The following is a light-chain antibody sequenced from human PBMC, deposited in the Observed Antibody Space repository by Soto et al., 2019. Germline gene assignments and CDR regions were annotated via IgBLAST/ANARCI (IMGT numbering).Light chain of an antibody. CDR1: SSDVGGYNY. CDR2: EVG. J-gene: IGLJ3*02. Sequence: QSVLTQPASVSGSPGQSITISCTGTSSDVGGYNYLSWYQQHPGKAPRVMIYEVGNRPAGVSNRLSGSKSGNTASLTISGLHAYDEADYFFSSYTTSGTPVFGGGTKVTVL. CDR3: SSYTTSGTPV. V-gene: IGLV2-14*01.